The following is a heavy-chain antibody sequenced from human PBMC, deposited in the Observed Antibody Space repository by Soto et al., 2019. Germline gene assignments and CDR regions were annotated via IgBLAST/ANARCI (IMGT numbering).Heavy chain of an antibody. CDR1: GGSISSGGYY. CDR3: ARDFTDYSNYGAYYYYGMDV. D-gene: IGHD4-4*01. Sequence: NPSETLSLTCTVSGGSISSGGYYWSWIRQHPGKGLEWIGYIYYSGSTYYNPSLKSRVTISVDTSKNQFSLKLSSVTAADTAVYYCARDFTDYSNYGAYYYYGMDVWGQGTTVTVSS. J-gene: IGHJ6*02. V-gene: IGHV4-31*03. CDR2: IYYSGST.